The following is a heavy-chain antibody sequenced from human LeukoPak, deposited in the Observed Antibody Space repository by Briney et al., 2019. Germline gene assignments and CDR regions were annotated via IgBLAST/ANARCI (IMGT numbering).Heavy chain of an antibody. CDR2: MNTNSGNT. Sequence: GASVKVSCKASGYTFTSYDINWVRQAPGQGLEWMGWMNTNSGNTGYAQKFQGRVTMTRNTSISTAYMELSSLRSEDTAVYYCAAIVVVPAAKVKDAFDIWGRGTMVSVSS. CDR1: GYTFTSYD. CDR3: AAIVVVPAAKVKDAFDI. V-gene: IGHV1-8*01. J-gene: IGHJ3*02. D-gene: IGHD2-2*01.